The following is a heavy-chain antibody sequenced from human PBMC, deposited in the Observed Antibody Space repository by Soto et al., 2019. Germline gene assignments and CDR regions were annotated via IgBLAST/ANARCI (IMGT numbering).Heavy chain of an antibody. J-gene: IGHJ4*02. CDR1: SDSISSYY. CDR2: ISYSGST. V-gene: IGHV4-59*01. CDR3: ARGTPWQLPFDY. Sequence: SETLSLTCTVSSDSISSYYCSWIRQPPWKRLEWIGYISYSGSTDYNPSLKSRVTISGDTSKNQFSLKVISVTAEDTAVYYCARGTPWQLPFDYLGQRTLLTVSS. D-gene: IGHD6-13*01.